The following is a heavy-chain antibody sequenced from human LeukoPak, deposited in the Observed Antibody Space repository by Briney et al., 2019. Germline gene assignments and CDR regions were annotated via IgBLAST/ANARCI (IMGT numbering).Heavy chain of an antibody. V-gene: IGHV4-39*01. CDR1: GGSISSSSYY. CDR2: LYYSVTT. CDR3: ATQHYEFWSGYYTYGFDY. Sequence: SETLSLTCTVSGGSISSSSYYWGWIPQPPGKGLEWIGSLYYSVTTYCNPSLKTRVAMSLDTSKLQFSLKLSSVTAGDMAVYDCATQHYEFWSGYYTYGFDYWGQGTLVTVSS. D-gene: IGHD3-3*01. J-gene: IGHJ4*02.